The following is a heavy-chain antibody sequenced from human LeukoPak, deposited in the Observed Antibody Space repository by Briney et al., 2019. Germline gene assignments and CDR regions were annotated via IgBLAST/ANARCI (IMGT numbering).Heavy chain of an antibody. CDR2: INWNSGSI. CDR1: GFTFDDYA. J-gene: IGHJ4*02. Sequence: PGRSLRLSCAASGFTFDDYAMHWVRHAPGKGLEWVSGINWNSGSIGFADSVKGRFSISRDNAKNSPYLQLNSLRAEDTALYYCAKGAMGFGELLSNFDYWGQGTLVTVSS. D-gene: IGHD3-10*01. CDR3: AKGAMGFGELLSNFDY. V-gene: IGHV3-9*01.